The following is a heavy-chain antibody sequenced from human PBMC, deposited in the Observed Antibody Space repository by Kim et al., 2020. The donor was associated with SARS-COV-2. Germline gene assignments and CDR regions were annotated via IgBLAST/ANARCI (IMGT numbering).Heavy chain of an antibody. D-gene: IGHD6-13*01. Sequence: NPNHRSRVTISLATSKNQFSLELTSVAAAETAVYYCARSEGRSSWRKFDYWGQGTLVTVSS. V-gene: IGHV4-59*01. J-gene: IGHJ4*02. CDR3: ARSEGRSSWRKFDY.